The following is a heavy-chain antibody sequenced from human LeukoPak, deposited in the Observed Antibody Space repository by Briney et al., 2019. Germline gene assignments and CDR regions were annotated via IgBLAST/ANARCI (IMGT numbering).Heavy chain of an antibody. CDR2: IGSSSSLI. J-gene: IGHJ4*02. V-gene: IGHV3-48*02. CDR1: GFSFSFYS. Sequence: GGCLRLSCTASGFSFSFYSMNWVRQAPGRGLEWISYIGSSSSLIYYADSVKGRFTISRDNAKNSLYLHMNSLRDEDTAVYYCARGGGPMIRSDFDFWGQGTLVSVSS. CDR3: ARGGGPMIRSDFDF. D-gene: IGHD3-10*01.